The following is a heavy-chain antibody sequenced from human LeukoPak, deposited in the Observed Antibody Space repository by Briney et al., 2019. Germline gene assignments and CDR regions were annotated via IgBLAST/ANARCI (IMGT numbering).Heavy chain of an antibody. J-gene: IGHJ4*02. Sequence: EASVKVSCKASGYTFTSYGISWVRQAPGQGLEWMGWISAYNGNTNYAQELQGRVTMTTDKSTSTAYMELRSLRSDDTAVYYFAREREHNYTDYWGQGTLVTVSS. CDR3: AREREHNYTDY. D-gene: IGHD2-21*01. CDR1: GYTFTSYG. CDR2: ISAYNGNT. V-gene: IGHV1-18*01.